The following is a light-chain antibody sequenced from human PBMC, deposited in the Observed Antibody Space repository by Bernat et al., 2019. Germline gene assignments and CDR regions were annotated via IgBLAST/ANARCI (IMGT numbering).Light chain of an antibody. J-gene: IGLJ3*02. Sequence: QSALTQPPSASGSPGQSVTISCTGTSSDVGGYNYVSWYQQHPGKAPKLMIYEVSKRLSGVPDRFSGSKSGNTASLPVSGLQAEDEADYYCSSYASSNRGVFGGGTELTVL. CDR1: SSDVGGYNY. V-gene: IGLV2-8*01. CDR2: EVS. CDR3: SSYASSNRGV.